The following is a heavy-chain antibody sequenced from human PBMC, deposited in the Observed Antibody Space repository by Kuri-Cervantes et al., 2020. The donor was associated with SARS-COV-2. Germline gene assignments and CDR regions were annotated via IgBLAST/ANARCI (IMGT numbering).Heavy chain of an antibody. V-gene: IGHV3-30-3*01. CDR2: VSYDGINK. CDR1: GFKFSRTD. CDR3: ARGLGGSYYFGFDY. Sequence: GESLKISCAASGFKFSRTDMHWVRQAPGKGLEWVAVVSYDGINKYYADSVKGRFTISRDNSKNTLYLQMNSLRAEDTAVYYCARGLGGSYYFGFDYWGQGTLVTVSS. J-gene: IGHJ4*02. D-gene: IGHD1-26*01.